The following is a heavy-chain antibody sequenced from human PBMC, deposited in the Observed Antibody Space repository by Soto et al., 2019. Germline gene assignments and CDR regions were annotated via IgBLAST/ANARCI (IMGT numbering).Heavy chain of an antibody. J-gene: IGHJ4*02. CDR2: ISGNGAET. CDR3: GKERRGSGWFVCSY. CDR1: GFAFSSYA. Sequence: EVQLLESGGGLVQPGGSVRLSCAASGFAFSSYAMSWVRQAPGKGLEWVSAISGNGAETSYAATVTGRFTISRDNSSDTLYLDMNSLRADDTAVYYCGKERRGSGWFVCSYWGQVILVTVSS. D-gene: IGHD6-19*01. V-gene: IGHV3-23*01.